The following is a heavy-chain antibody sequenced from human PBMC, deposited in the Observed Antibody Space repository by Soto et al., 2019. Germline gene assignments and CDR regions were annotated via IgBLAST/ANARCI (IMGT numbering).Heavy chain of an antibody. CDR1: GFTFSSYA. CDR2: ISGSGGST. V-gene: IGHV3-23*01. CDR3: ATGRPPRGYCSGGSCYLLDY. Sequence: PGGSLRLSCAASGFTFSSYAMSWVRQAPGKGLEWVSAISGSGGSTYYADSVKGRFTISRDNSKNTLYLQMNSLRAEDTAVYYCATGRPPRGYCSGGSCYLLDYWGQGTLVTVSS. D-gene: IGHD2-15*01. J-gene: IGHJ4*02.